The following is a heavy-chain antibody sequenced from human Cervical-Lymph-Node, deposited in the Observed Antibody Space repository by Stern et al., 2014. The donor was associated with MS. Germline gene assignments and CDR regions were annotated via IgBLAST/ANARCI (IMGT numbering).Heavy chain of an antibody. CDR3: ASSYSGWDNPYHFYGMDV. CDR2: IIPISGKE. Sequence: QVQLMQSGAEVKKPGSSVKVSCKASGDTLSRYAISWVRQAPGQGLQWMGGIIPISGKENYAQKFQGRVKLNADESTSTAYMELSSLTSEDAAVYYCASSYSGWDNPYHFYGMDVWGQGTTVTVSS. CDR1: GDTLSRYA. J-gene: IGHJ6*02. V-gene: IGHV1-69*01. D-gene: IGHD6-19*01.